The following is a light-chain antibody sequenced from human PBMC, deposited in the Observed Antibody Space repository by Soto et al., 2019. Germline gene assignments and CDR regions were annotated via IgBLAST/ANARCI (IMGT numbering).Light chain of an antibody. J-gene: IGKJ1*01. CDR1: QGIARA. Sequence: AIHLTQSPSSLSATVGDSVTITCRASQGIARALAWYQQKPGKAPKLLIYDASSLESGVPSRFSGSGSGTEFTLTISSLQPDDFATYYCQQYNSYSWTFGQGTKVDIK. CDR2: DAS. V-gene: IGKV1-13*02. CDR3: QQYNSYSWT.